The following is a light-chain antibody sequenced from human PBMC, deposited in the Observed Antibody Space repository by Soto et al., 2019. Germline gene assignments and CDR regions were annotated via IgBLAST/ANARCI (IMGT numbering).Light chain of an antibody. CDR2: AAS. Sequence: DIQMTQSPSSLSASVGDSVTITCRASQSISNYLCWYQQIPGKAPKLLIYAASTLRSGVSSRFSGSGSGTDVTLTISSRQPEDFATYYCQQSDRTPWTFGQGTKVEIK. J-gene: IGKJ1*01. V-gene: IGKV1-39*01. CDR3: QQSDRTPWT. CDR1: QSISNY.